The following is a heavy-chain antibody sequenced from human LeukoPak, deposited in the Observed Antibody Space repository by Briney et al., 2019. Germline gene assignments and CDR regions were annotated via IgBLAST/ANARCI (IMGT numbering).Heavy chain of an antibody. V-gene: IGHV3-30-3*01. J-gene: IGHJ4*02. CDR2: ISYDGSNK. D-gene: IGHD3-3*01. Sequence: PGGSLRLSCAASGFTFSSYAMHWVRQAPGKGLEWVAVISYDGSNKYYADSVKGRFTISRDNSKNTLYPQMNSLRAEDTAVYYCARDSGSGYYDFWSGYKGFFDYWGQGTLVTVSS. CDR1: GFTFSSYA. CDR3: ARDSGSGYYDFWSGYKGFFDY.